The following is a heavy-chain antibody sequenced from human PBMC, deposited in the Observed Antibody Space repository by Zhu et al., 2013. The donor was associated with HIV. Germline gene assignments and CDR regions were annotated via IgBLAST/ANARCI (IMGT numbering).Heavy chain of an antibody. V-gene: IGHV1-69*02. CDR2: IIPILGIA. CDR3: ASLKDSSGYYTLGNDY. Sequence: QVQLVQSGAEVKKPGSSVKVSCKASGGTFSSYTISWVRQAPGQGLEWMGRIIPILGIANYAQKFQGRVTITADKSTSTAYMELSSLRSEDTAVYYCASLKDSSGYYTLGNDYWGQGTLVTVSS. J-gene: IGHJ4*02. CDR1: GGTFSSYT. D-gene: IGHD3-22*01.